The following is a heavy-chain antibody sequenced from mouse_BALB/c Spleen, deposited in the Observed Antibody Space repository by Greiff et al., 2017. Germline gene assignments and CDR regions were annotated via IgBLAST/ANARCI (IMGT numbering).Heavy chain of an antibody. J-gene: IGHJ1*01. CDR2: INSNGGST. CDR3: AREGGNYEYFDV. D-gene: IGHD2-1*01. Sequence: EVQLVESGGGLVQPGGSLKLSCAASGFTFSSYGMSWVRQTPDKRLELVATINSNGGSTYYPDSVKGRFTISRDNAKNTLYLQMSSLKSEDTAMYYCAREGGNYEYFDVWGAGTTVTVSS. V-gene: IGHV5-6-3*01. CDR1: GFTFSSYG.